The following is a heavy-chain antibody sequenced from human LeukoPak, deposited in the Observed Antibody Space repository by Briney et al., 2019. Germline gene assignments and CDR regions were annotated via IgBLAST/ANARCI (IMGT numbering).Heavy chain of an antibody. CDR3: ASRYCSSTSCYGLDAFDI. V-gene: IGHV3-11*01. Sequence: GGSLRLSCAASGFTFSDYYMSWIRQAPGKGLEWVSYISSSGSTIYYADSVKGRFTISRDNAKNSLYLQMNSLRAEDTAVYYCASRYCSSTSCYGLDAFDIWGQGTMVTVSS. CDR1: GFTFSDYY. J-gene: IGHJ3*02. D-gene: IGHD2-2*01. CDR2: ISSSGSTI.